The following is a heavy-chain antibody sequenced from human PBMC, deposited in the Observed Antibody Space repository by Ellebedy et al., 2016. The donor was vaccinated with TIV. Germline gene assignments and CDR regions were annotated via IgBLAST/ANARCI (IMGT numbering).Heavy chain of an antibody. D-gene: IGHD4-17*01. V-gene: IGHV3-7*01. CDR2: IRQEGDEI. CDR1: GFNFRSYW. CDR3: ARRASYGDYAVQVNPWFDP. Sequence: GESLKISCAASGFNFRSYWMAWVRQAPGKGLEWVAKIRQEGDEIYYVESVKGRFAISRDNAKNSLFLQMNSLRVEDTAVYYCARRASYGDYAVQVNPWFDPWGQGTLVTVSS. J-gene: IGHJ5*02.